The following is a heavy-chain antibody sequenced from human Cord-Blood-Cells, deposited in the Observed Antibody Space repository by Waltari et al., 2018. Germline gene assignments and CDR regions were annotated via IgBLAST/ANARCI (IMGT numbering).Heavy chain of an antibody. J-gene: IGHJ6*02. D-gene: IGHD1-7*01. Sequence: QVPLVQSGAGVKKPGSSVTVPCKASGGTFSSYAISWVRRALGQGLEGMGGVIPIFGTANYAQKFQGRVTITADESTSTAYMELSSLRSEDTAVYYCARAGTEHYYYYGMDVWGQGTTVTVSS. CDR1: GGTFSSYA. V-gene: IGHV1-69*12. CDR3: ARAGTEHYYYYGMDV. CDR2: VIPIFGTA.